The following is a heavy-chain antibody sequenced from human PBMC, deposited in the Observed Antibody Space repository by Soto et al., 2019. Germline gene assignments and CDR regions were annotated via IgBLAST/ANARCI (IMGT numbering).Heavy chain of an antibody. V-gene: IGHV3-23*01. D-gene: IGHD3-10*01. Sequence: EVQLLESGGGLVQPGRSLRLSCAASGFTFSSYAMSWVRQAPGKGLEWVSAISGSGGSTYYADSVKGRFTISRDNSKNTLYLQMNSLRAEDTAVYYCAKDSPLKRITMVRGYYYGMDVWGQGTTVTVSS. J-gene: IGHJ6*02. CDR2: ISGSGGST. CDR3: AKDSPLKRITMVRGYYYGMDV. CDR1: GFTFSSYA.